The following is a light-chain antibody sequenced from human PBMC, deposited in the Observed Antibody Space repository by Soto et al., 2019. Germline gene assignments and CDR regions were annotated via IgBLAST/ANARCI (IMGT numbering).Light chain of an antibody. J-gene: IGKJ4*01. CDR1: QSIGSN. V-gene: IGKV3-15*01. Sequence: EIALTQSPATLSVSPGERATLSCRAGQSIGSNLAWYQQKPGPAPRLLIYGASTRATGIPARFSGSGSGTAFTLTISSLQSEDFAVDYCQQYDKWPPLTLGGGTQVEI. CDR2: GAS. CDR3: QQYDKWPPLT.